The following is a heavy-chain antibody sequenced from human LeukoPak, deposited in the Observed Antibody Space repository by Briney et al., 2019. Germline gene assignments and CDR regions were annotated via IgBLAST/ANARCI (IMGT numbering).Heavy chain of an antibody. D-gene: IGHD3-10*01. J-gene: IGHJ3*02. CDR2: INSNTGGT. CDR1: GYTFTGHY. Sequence: GASVKVSCKASGYTFTGHYIHWVRQAPGQGLEWMGWINSNTGGTNYAQKFQGSVTMTRDTSITTAYMDLSRLKPDDTAIYYCARDRGSGPLGAFDIWGQGTMVTVSS. CDR3: ARDRGSGPLGAFDI. V-gene: IGHV1-2*04.